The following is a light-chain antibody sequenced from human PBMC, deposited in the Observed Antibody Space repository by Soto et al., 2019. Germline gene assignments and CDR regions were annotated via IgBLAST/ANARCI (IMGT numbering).Light chain of an antibody. Sequence: EIVLTQSPGTLSLSPGDRATRSCRASHSGVSSSLACYQQKPGQAPRLLIYGASSRATGIPDRSTGSESGTDFTPTMSRLVPEDFAVYYCQQYGDSPITFGQGTRLEIK. CDR2: GAS. V-gene: IGKV3-20*01. CDR3: QQYGDSPIT. J-gene: IGKJ5*01. CDR1: HSGVSSS.